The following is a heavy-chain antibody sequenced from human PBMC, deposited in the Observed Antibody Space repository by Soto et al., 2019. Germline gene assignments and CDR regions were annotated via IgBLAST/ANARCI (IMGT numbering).Heavy chain of an antibody. CDR3: ARVPRGGSSVYFDY. V-gene: IGHV3-33*01. D-gene: IGHD1-26*01. J-gene: IGHJ4*02. CDR2: IWYDGSNK. CDR1: GFTFSSYG. Sequence: QVQLVESGGGVVQPGRSLRLSCAASGFTFSSYGMHWVRQAPGKGLEWVAVIWYDGSNKYYADSVKGRFTISRDNSKNTLYLQMNSLRAEDTAVYYCARVPRGGSSVYFDYWGQGTLVTVSS.